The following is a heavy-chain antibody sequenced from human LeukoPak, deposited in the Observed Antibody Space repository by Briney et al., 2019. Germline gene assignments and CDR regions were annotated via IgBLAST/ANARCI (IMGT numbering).Heavy chain of an antibody. Sequence: SETLSLTCTVSGGPISSGSYYWSWIRQPAGKGLEWIGHSDISGSTNYNPSLKSRVTISVDTSKNQFSLNLSSVTAADTAVYYCARTMVREAYYYYYCMDVWGKGTTVTISS. CDR1: GGPISSGSYY. CDR2: SDISGST. V-gene: IGHV4-61*09. CDR3: ARTMVREAYYYYYCMDV. D-gene: IGHD4/OR15-4a*01. J-gene: IGHJ6*03.